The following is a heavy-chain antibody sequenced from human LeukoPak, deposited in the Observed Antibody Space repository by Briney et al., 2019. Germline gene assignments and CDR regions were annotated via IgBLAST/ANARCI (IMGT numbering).Heavy chain of an antibody. J-gene: IGHJ3*02. D-gene: IGHD2-21*02. CDR3: ARDYHCGGDCYSLGAFDI. CDR1: GFTFSSYS. CDR2: ISSSSSYI. V-gene: IGHV3-21*01. Sequence: GGSLRLSCAASGFTFSSYSMNWVRQAPGKGLEWVSSISSSSSYIYYADSVKGRFTISRDNAKNSLYLQMNSLRAEDTAVYYCARDYHCGGDCYSLGAFDIWGQGTMVAVSS.